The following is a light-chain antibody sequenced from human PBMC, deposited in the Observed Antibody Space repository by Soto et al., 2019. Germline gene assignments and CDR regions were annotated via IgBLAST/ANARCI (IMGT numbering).Light chain of an antibody. CDR3: QQYNDDSTWT. CDR2: DAS. CDR1: QNIGTS. Sequence: DFQITQSPFTLPAHVADGVTITCRASQNIGTSLACYQQTPGRAPKLLIYDASSMESGVPSRLGGSGAGREFTLTISSLQPDDFAAYYCQQYNDDSTWTFGQGTKVDI. J-gene: IGKJ1*01. V-gene: IGKV1-5*01.